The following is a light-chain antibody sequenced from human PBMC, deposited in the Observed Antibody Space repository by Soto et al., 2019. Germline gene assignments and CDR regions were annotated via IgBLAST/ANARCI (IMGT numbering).Light chain of an antibody. CDR2: KAS. CDR3: QQYINPWT. J-gene: IGKJ1*01. CDR1: QSISTW. Sequence: DIQMTQSPSTLSASVGDRVTITCRASQSISTWLAWYQQKPGKAPKLLIYKASSLESGVPSRFSGSGSGTDFTLSISSLPRDDFATYYSQQYINPWTFGKGTKVEIK. V-gene: IGKV1-5*03.